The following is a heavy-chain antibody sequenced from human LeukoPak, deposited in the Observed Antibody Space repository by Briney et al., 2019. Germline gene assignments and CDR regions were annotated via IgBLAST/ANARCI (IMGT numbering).Heavy chain of an antibody. D-gene: IGHD3-22*01. CDR3: ARDKYYYDSSGRPYNWFDP. CDR2: INHSGST. CDR1: GGSISTYY. J-gene: IGHJ5*02. V-gene: IGHV4-34*01. Sequence: SETLSLTCTVSGGSISTYYWTWIRQPPGKGLEWIGEINHSGSTNYNPSLKSRVTISVDTSKNQFSLRLSSVTAAETAVYYCARDKYYYDSSGRPYNWFDPWGQGTLVTVSS.